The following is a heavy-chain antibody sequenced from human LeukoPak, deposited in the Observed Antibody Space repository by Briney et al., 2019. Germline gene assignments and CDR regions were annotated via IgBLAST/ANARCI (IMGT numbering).Heavy chain of an antibody. CDR1: GFTFSSFT. V-gene: IGHV3-48*04. D-gene: IGHD6-19*01. CDR3: TRDPNHPGYSSGWYY. CDR2: ISHTDDPS. J-gene: IGHJ4*02. Sequence: GGSLRLSCAASGFTFSSFTMIWVRQAPGKGLEWVSSISHTDDPSHYADSVRGRFSISGDNAKNSLYLQMNSLRVEDTAVYYCTRDPNHPGYSSGWYYWGQGTLVTVSS.